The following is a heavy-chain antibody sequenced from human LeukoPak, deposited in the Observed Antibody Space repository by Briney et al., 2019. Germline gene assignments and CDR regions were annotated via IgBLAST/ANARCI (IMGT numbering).Heavy chain of an antibody. J-gene: IGHJ4*02. CDR1: GFTFSSYA. CDR3: AKVSGNDDYGGNVLDY. D-gene: IGHD4-23*01. Sequence: PGGSLRLSCAASGFTFSSYAMSWVRQAPGKGLEWISAISGSGGSTYYADSVKGRFTISRDNSKNTLYLQMNSLRAEDTAVYYCAKVSGNDDYGGNVLDYWGQGTLVTVSS. V-gene: IGHV3-23*01. CDR2: ISGSGGST.